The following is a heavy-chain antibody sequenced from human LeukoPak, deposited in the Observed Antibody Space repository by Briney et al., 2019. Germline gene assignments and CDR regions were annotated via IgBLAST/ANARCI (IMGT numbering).Heavy chain of an antibody. J-gene: IGHJ4*02. D-gene: IGHD1-14*01. CDR1: GFTFSGYW. CDR3: ARDSYRALEY. CDR2: ISQDGSEK. V-gene: IGHV3-7*01. Sequence: GGSLRLSCAASGFTFSGYWMNWVRQAPGKGLEWVAHISQDGSEKYHVDSVRGRFTISRDNAENSLFLQMDSLRAEDTAVYYCARDSYRALEYWGQGTLVTVSS.